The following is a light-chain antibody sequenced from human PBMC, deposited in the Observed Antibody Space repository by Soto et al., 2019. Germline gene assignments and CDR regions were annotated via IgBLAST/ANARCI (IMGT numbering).Light chain of an antibody. J-gene: IGKJ1*01. Sequence: EIVLTQSPGTLSLSPGERATLSCRASQSVSXSYLAWYQQKPGQAPRLLIYGASSRATGIPDRFSGSGSGTDFTLIISRLEPEDFAVYYCQQYGSSPRTFGQGTKVEIK. CDR1: QSVSXSY. CDR2: GAS. CDR3: QQYGSSPRT. V-gene: IGKV3-20*01.